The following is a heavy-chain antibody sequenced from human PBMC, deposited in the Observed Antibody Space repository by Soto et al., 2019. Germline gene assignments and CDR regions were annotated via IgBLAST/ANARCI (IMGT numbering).Heavy chain of an antibody. V-gene: IGHV4-34*01. CDR2: INHSGST. Sequence: PSETLSLTCAVYGGSFSGYYWSWIRQPPGKGLEWIGEINHSGSTNYNPSLKSRVTISVDTSKNQFSLKLSSVTAADTAVYYCASSLEPIEAWFDPWGQGTLVTVSS. CDR1: GGSFSGYY. CDR3: ASSLEPIEAWFDP. D-gene: IGHD3-22*01. J-gene: IGHJ5*02.